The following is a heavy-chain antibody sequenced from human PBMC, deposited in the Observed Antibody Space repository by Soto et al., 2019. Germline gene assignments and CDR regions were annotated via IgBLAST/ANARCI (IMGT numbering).Heavy chain of an antibody. CDR1: GFTFSSYG. CDR3: ARDSAPPNVLLWFGELLPEAYAFDT. J-gene: IGHJ3*02. D-gene: IGHD3-10*01. CDR2: IWYDGSNK. V-gene: IGHV3-33*01. Sequence: GGSLRLSCAASGFTFSSYGMHWVRQAPGKGLEWVAVIWYDGSNKYYADSVKGRFTISRDNSKNTLYLQMNSLRAEDTAVYYCARDSAPPNVLLWFGELLPEAYAFDTWGQGTMVTVSS.